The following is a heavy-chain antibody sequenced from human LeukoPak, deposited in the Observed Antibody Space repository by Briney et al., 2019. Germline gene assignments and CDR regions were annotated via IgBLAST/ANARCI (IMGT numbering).Heavy chain of an antibody. CDR2: ISYDGSNK. J-gene: IGHJ4*02. CDR3: AGKGGYSGTYRDCYFDY. CDR1: GFTFSSYA. V-gene: IGHV3-30*04. Sequence: PGRSLRLSCAASGFTFSSYAMHWVRQAPGKGLEWVAVISYDGSNKYYADSVKGRFTISRDNSKNTLYLQMNSPRAEDTAVYYCAGKGGYSGTYRDCYFDYWGQGTLVTVSS. D-gene: IGHD1-26*01.